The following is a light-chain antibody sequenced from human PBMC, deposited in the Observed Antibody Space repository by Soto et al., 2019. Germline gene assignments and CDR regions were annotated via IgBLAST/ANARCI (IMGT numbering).Light chain of an antibody. J-gene: IGKJ2*01. CDR1: QSVNRY. CDR2: DAS. V-gene: IGKV3-11*01. Sequence: EIVLTQSPATLSLSPGERATLSCRASQSVNRYLAWYQQKPGQAPRLLIYDASNRATGIPARFSGSGSGTDFTLTISSLEPEDFSVYYCQQRSNWPPYTFGQGTKLEIK. CDR3: QQRSNWPPYT.